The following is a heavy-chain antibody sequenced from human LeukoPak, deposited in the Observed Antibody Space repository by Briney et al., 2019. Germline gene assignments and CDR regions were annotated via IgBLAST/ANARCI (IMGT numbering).Heavy chain of an antibody. CDR1: GGSISGYY. Sequence: SETLSLTCTVSGGSISGYYWSWIRQPPGKGLEWIGHVYYSGSTNYNPSLKSRVTISVDTSKNQFSLKLSSVTAADTAVHYCARATALSGAFDYWGQGTLVTVSS. CDR3: ARATALSGAFDY. V-gene: IGHV4-59*01. J-gene: IGHJ4*02. CDR2: VYYSGST. D-gene: IGHD1-26*01.